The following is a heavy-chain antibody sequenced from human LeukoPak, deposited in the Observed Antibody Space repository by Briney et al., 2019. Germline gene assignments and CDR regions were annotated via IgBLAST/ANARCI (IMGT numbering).Heavy chain of an antibody. CDR1: GFTFSTYG. D-gene: IGHD1-1*01. CDR2: IQYDGSNK. CDR3: APTGTTGFRYFAY. J-gene: IGHJ4*02. Sequence: GGSLRLSCAASGFTFSTYGMHWVRQAPGKGLEWVAFIQYDGSNKYPADSVKGRFTISRDNSKNTLYLQMNSLRAEDTAVYYCAPTGTTGFRYFAYWGPGTLVTVSS. V-gene: IGHV3-30*02.